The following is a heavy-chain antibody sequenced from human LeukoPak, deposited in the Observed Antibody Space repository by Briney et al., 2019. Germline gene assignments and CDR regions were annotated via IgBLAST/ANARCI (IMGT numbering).Heavy chain of an antibody. D-gene: IGHD6-13*01. CDR2: IYYSGST. CDR3: ARDVVHSSSWYEWFDP. CDR1: GGCIGSYY. V-gene: IGHV4-59*01. J-gene: IGHJ5*02. Sequence: SETLSLTCTVSGGCIGSYYWSWIRQPPGKGLEWIGYIYYSGSTNYNPSLKSRVTISVDTSKNQFSLKLTSVTAADPAVYYCARDVVHSSSWYEWFDPWGQGTLVTVSS.